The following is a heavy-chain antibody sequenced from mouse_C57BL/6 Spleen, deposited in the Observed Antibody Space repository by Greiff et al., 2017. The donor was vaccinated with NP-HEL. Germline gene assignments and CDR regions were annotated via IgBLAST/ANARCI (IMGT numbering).Heavy chain of an antibody. CDR2: FYPGSGSI. V-gene: IGHV1-62-2*01. D-gene: IGHD2-4*01. J-gene: IGHJ1*03. Sequence: VQLQESGAELVKPGASVKLSCKASGYTFTEYTIHWVKQRSGQGLEWIGWFYPGSGSIKYNEKFKDKATLTADKSSSTVYMELSRLTSEGSPVYFCARHEDDYDSYWYFDVWGTGTTVTVSS. CDR3: ARHEDDYDSYWYFDV. CDR1: GYTFTEYT.